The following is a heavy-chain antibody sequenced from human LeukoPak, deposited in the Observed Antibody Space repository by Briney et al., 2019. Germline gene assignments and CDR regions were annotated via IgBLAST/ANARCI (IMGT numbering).Heavy chain of an antibody. CDR2: ISSSGSTI. V-gene: IGHV3-11*01. J-gene: IGHJ4*02. Sequence: GGSLRLSCAASGFTFSDYYMSWIHQAPGKGLEWVSYISSSGSTIYYADSVKGRFTISRDNAKNSLYLQMNSLRAEDTAVYYCAKGLRDGYNPWDYWGQGTLVTVSS. CDR1: GFTFSDYY. CDR3: AKGLRDGYNPWDY. D-gene: IGHD5-24*01.